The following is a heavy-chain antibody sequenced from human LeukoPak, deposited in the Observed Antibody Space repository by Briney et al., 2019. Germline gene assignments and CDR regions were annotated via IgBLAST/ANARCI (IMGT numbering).Heavy chain of an antibody. D-gene: IGHD6-19*01. Sequence: GGSLRLSCAASRFTFSSYSMNWVRQAPGKGLEWVSSISSSSSYIYYADSVKGRFTISRDNAKNSLYLQMNSLRAEDTAVYYCAREAGYSSGWYVYFDYWGQGTLVTVSS. V-gene: IGHV3-21*01. CDR2: ISSSSSYI. J-gene: IGHJ4*02. CDR3: AREAGYSSGWYVYFDY. CDR1: RFTFSSYS.